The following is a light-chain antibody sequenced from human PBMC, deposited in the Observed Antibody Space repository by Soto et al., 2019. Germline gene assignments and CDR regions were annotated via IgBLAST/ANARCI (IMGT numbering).Light chain of an antibody. CDR3: QQYIRWPLT. CDR2: GAS. J-gene: IGKJ4*01. CDR1: QSVSSSY. Sequence: EIVLTQSPGTLSLSPGERPTLSCRASQSVSSSYLAWYQQKPGQAPRLLIYGASSRATGIPDRFSGSGSGTEFTLTISSLQSEDFQVYYCQQYIRWPLTFGGGTKVDIK. V-gene: IGKV3-20*01.